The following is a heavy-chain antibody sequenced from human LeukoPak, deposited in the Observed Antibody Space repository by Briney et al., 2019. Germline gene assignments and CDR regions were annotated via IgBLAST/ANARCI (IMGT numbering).Heavy chain of an antibody. V-gene: IGHV1-3*01. CDR2: INAGNGNT. CDR1: GYTFTSYA. D-gene: IGHD3-10*01. CDR3: ASSMVRGVDFDY. J-gene: IGHJ4*02. Sequence: ASVKVSCKASGYTFTSYAMHWVRQAPGQRLEWMGWINAGNGNTKYSQKFQGRVTITRDTSASTAYTELSSLRSEDTAVYYCASSMVRGVDFDYWGQGTLVTVSS.